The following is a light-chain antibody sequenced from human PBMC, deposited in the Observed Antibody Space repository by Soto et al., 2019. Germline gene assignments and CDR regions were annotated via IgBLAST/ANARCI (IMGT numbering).Light chain of an antibody. J-gene: IGKJ1*01. CDR3: QKYNKWLGT. Sequence: EIVMTQSPATLSVSPGERATLSCRASQSGSSNFAWYQQKPGQAPRLLIYGASTRATGSPARFSASGSWTAFTRTISSLQSEDFAFYYCQKYNKWLGTFGQGPKVEIK. CDR2: GAS. CDR1: QSGSSN. V-gene: IGKV3-15*01.